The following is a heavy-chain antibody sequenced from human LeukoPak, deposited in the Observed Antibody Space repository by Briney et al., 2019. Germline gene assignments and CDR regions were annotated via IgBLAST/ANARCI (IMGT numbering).Heavy chain of an antibody. V-gene: IGHV3-23*01. CDR2: ISGSGDST. CDR3: VKDGHCTTTTCSSHWFDP. J-gene: IGHJ5*02. Sequence: GGSLRLSCAASGFTFTNYALSWVRQAPGKGLEWVSVISGSGDSTYYADSVKGRFTISRDNFKSTLYLQMNRLRAEDTAVYYCVKDGHCTTTTCSSHWFDPWGQGTRVSVSS. D-gene: IGHD2-2*03. CDR1: GFTFTNYA.